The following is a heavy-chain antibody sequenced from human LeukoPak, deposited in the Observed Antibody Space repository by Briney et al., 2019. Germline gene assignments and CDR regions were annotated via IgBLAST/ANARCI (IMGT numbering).Heavy chain of an antibody. CDR1: GFTVSSNY. CDR2: IYSGGST. J-gene: IGHJ3*02. D-gene: IGHD3-22*01. CDR3: AGITMIVVVNPAGAFDI. V-gene: IGHV3-66*01. Sequence: GGSLRLSCAASGFTVSSNYMSWVRQAPGKGLEWVSVIYSGGSTYYADSVKGRFTISRDNSKNTLYLQMNSLRAEDTAVYYCAGITMIVVVNPAGAFDIWGQGIMVTVSS.